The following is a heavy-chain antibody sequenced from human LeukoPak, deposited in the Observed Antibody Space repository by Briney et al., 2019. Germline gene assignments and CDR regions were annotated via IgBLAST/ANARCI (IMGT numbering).Heavy chain of an antibody. J-gene: IGHJ4*02. V-gene: IGHV1-69*05. Sequence: SVKVSCKASGGTFSSYAISWVRQAPGQGLEWMGGIIPIFGTANYAQKFQGRVTITTDESTSTAYMELSSLRSGDTAVYYCARDRGIAARPYYFDYWGQGTLVTVSS. CDR2: IIPIFGTA. CDR1: GGTFSSYA. D-gene: IGHD6-6*01. CDR3: ARDRGIAARPYYFDY.